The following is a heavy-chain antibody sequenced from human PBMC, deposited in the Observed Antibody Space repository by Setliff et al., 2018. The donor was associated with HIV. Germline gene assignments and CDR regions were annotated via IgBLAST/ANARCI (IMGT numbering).Heavy chain of an antibody. Sequence: ASVKVSCKASGYTFTGYYIHWVRQAPGQGLEWMGRVNPNNGGTNYAQKFRDRVTMTTDTSISTAHMELTRLRSDDTAVYFCARRRTGTSSWYDTDFDPLGQGTLVTVS. V-gene: IGHV1-2*06. CDR1: GYTFTGYY. J-gene: IGHJ5*02. CDR2: VNPNNGGT. CDR3: ARRRTGTSSWYDTDFDP. D-gene: IGHD6-13*01.